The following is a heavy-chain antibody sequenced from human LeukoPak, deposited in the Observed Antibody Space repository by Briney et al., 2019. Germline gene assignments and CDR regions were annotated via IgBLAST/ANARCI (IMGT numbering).Heavy chain of an antibody. V-gene: IGHV3-33*06. D-gene: IGHD6-13*01. CDR1: GFTFSTYA. J-gene: IGHJ4*02. Sequence: GGSLRLSCAASGFTFSTYAMHCVRQAPGKGLEWVAVIWYDGINKYYADSVKGRFTISRDNSENTLYLQLNSLRAEDTALYFCAKDLGRSSTCDLEYCGERTLVTVSS. CDR2: IWYDGINK. CDR3: AKDLGRSSTCDLEY.